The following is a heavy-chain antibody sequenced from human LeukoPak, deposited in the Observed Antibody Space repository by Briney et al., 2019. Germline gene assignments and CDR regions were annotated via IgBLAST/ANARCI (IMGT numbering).Heavy chain of an antibody. Sequence: PGGSLRLSCAASGFTFSDYYMSWIRQAPGKGLEWVSYISSSSSYTNYADSVKGRFTISRDNAKNSLYLQMNSLRAEDTAVYYCASPSPGGGAAGLFDNWGRGTLVTVSS. CDR1: GFTFSDYY. J-gene: IGHJ4*02. D-gene: IGHD6-13*01. CDR3: ASPSPGGGAAGLFDN. CDR2: ISSSSSYT. V-gene: IGHV3-11*06.